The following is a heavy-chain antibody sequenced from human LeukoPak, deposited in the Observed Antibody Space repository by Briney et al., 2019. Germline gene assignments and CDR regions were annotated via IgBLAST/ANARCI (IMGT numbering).Heavy chain of an antibody. D-gene: IGHD4-11*01. CDR1: GGSISSYY. CDR2: IYYSGST. V-gene: IGHV4-59*01. Sequence: SETLSLTCTVSGGSISSYYWSWIRQPPGKGLEWVGYIYYSGSTNYNPSLKSRVTISVDTSKNQFSLKLSSVTAADTAVYYCAREDSNYNWYFDLWGRGTLVTVSS. CDR3: AREDSNYNWYFDL. J-gene: IGHJ2*01.